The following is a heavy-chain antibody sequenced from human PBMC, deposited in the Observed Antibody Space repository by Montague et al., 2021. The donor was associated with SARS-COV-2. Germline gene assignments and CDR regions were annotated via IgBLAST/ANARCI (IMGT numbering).Heavy chain of an antibody. D-gene: IGHD3-10*01. V-gene: IGHV3-21*01. Sequence: SLRLSCAASGFTFSSHCMNWVRQAPGKGLEWVSSIRSSRSDINYADSVKGRFTISRDNAKNSLYLQMNSLRAEDTAVYYCAREAMVRGCDYYGMDVWGQGTTVTVSS. J-gene: IGHJ6*02. CDR1: GFTFSSHC. CDR2: IRSSRSDI. CDR3: AREAMVRGCDYYGMDV.